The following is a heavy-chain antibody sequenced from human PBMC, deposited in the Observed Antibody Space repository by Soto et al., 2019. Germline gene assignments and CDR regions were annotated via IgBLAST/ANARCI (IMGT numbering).Heavy chain of an antibody. Sequence: GGSLRLSCAASGFTFSSYGMHWVRQAPGKGLEWVAVIWYDGSNKYYADSVKGRFTISRDNSKNTLYLQMNSLRAEDTAVYYCTRDAPPADKVLEWIAPINSDQFDYWGQGTLVTVSS. CDR3: TRDAPPADKVLEWIAPINSDQFDY. J-gene: IGHJ4*02. CDR1: GFTFSSYG. D-gene: IGHD5-12*01. V-gene: IGHV3-33*01. CDR2: IWYDGSNK.